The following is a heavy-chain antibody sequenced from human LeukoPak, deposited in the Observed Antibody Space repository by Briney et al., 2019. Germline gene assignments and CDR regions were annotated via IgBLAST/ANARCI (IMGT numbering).Heavy chain of an antibody. CDR1: GFTFSTYW. D-gene: IGHD6-19*01. CDR3: ARGDQWLVLAWFDP. Sequence: PGGSLRLSCAASGFTFSTYWMSWVRQAPGKGLEWVANIKQDGSEKYYVDSVKGRFTISRDNAKNSLYLQMNSLRAEDTAVYYCARGDQWLVLAWFDPWGQGTLVTVSS. V-gene: IGHV3-7*01. J-gene: IGHJ5*02. CDR2: IKQDGSEK.